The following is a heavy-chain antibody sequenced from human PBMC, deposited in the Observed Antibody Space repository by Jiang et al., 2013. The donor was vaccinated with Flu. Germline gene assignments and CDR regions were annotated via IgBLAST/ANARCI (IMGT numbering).Heavy chain of an antibody. CDR3: ARVWDSSGYSFDY. V-gene: IGHV4-59*01. D-gene: IGHD3-22*01. J-gene: IGHJ4*02. Sequence: GPGLVKPSETLSLTCTVSGGSISSYYWSWIRQPPGKGLEWIGYIYYSGSTNYNPSLKSRVTISVDTSKNQFSLKLSSVTAADTAVYYCARVWDSSGYSFDYWGQGTLVTVSS. CDR1: GGSISSYY. CDR2: IYYSGST.